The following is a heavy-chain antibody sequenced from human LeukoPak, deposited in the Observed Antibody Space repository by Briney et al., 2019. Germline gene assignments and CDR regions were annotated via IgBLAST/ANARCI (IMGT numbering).Heavy chain of an antibody. V-gene: IGHV4-39*07. J-gene: IGHJ6*03. CDR1: GGSISSSSYY. D-gene: IGHD2-15*01. CDR2: IYYSGST. CDR3: ARGSGGGQFYYYYYMDV. Sequence: SETLSLTCTVSGGSISSSSYYWGWIRQPPGKGLEWIGSIYYSGSTYYNPSLKSRVTISVDTSKNQFSLKLSSVTAADTAVYYCARGSGGGQFYYYYYMDVWGKGTTVTVSS.